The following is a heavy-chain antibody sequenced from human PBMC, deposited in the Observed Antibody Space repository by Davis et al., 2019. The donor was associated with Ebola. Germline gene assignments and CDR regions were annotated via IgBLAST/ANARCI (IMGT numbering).Heavy chain of an antibody. V-gene: IGHV1-46*01. Sequence: ASVKVSCKAYGYTFTSYDINWVRQAPGQGLEWMGIINPSGGSTSYAQKFQGRVTMTRDTSTSTVYMELSSLRSEDTAVYYCASSEQWLSNWFDPWGQGTLVTVSS. CDR2: INPSGGST. D-gene: IGHD6-19*01. J-gene: IGHJ5*02. CDR1: GYTFTSYD. CDR3: ASSEQWLSNWFDP.